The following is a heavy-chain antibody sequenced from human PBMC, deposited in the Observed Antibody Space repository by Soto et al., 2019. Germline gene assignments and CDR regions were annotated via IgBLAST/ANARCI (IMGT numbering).Heavy chain of an antibody. CDR2: ISAYNGNT. D-gene: IGHD4-17*01. CDR1: GYTFTSYG. J-gene: IGHJ1*01. Sequence: QVQLVQSGAEVKKPGASVKVSCKASGYTFTSYGISWVRQAPGQGLEWMGWISAYNGNTNYAQKLQGRVTMTTDTSTSTAYMELRSLRSDDTAVYYCAIDSYDYGDLEYFQHWGQGTLVTVSS. V-gene: IGHV1-18*01. CDR3: AIDSYDYGDLEYFQH.